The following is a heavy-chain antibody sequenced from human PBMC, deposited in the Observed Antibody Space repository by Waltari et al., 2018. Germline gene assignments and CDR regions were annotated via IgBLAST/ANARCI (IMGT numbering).Heavy chain of an antibody. CDR3: ARYCSSTSCEEDY. D-gene: IGHD2-2*01. V-gene: IGHV1-8*03. CDR2: MNPNSGNT. CDR1: GYTSPSYD. J-gene: IGHJ4*02. Sequence: QVQLVQPGAEVKKPGASVKVSCKASGYTSPSYDLNGVRQATGQGLEWMGWMNPNSGNTGYAQKFQGRVTITRNTSISTAYMELSSLRSEDTAVYYCARYCSSTSCEEDYWGQGTLVTVSS.